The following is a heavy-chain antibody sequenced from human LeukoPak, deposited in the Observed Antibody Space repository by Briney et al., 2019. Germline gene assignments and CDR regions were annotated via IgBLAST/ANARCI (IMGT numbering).Heavy chain of an antibody. CDR3: AREGGFYRPLDY. J-gene: IGHJ4*02. Sequence: SETLSLTCGVSGGSVTSTNWWTWVRQLPGKGLEWIGEVHLDGRTNYDPSLKSRLTMSVDLSENHVSLKLTSVTAADTAVYYCAREGGFYRPLDYSGQGTLVTVSS. D-gene: IGHD3-3*01. V-gene: IGHV4-4*02. CDR1: GGSVTSTNW. CDR2: VHLDGRT.